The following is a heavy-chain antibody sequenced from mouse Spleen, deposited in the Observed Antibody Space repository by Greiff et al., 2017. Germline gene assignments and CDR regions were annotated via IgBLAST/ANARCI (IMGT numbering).Heavy chain of an antibody. CDR1: GYTFTSYW. V-gene: IGHV1-50*01. Sequence: QVQLQQPGAELVKPGASVKLSCKASGYTFTSYWMQWVKQRPGQGLEWIGEIDPSDSYTNYNQKFKGKATLTVDTSSSTAYMQLSSLTSEDSAVYYCARSRTMITTFDYWGQGTTLTVSS. CDR2: IDPSDSYT. J-gene: IGHJ2*01. CDR3: ARSRTMITTFDY. D-gene: IGHD2-4*01.